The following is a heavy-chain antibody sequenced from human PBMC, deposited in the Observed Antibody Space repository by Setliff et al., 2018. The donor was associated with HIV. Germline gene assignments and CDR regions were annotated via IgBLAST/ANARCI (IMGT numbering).Heavy chain of an antibody. CDR2: IIPMFDAP. CDR1: GGTFSSYA. CDR3: ARGPYGDYSIKH. Sequence: SVKVSCKTSGGTFSSYAISWVRQAPGQGLEWMGGIIPMFDAPNYAQKFQGRVTITADESTSTAYMELSSLRSEDSAVYYCARGPYGDYSIKHWGQATLVTVSS. V-gene: IGHV1-69*13. J-gene: IGHJ1*01. D-gene: IGHD4-17*01.